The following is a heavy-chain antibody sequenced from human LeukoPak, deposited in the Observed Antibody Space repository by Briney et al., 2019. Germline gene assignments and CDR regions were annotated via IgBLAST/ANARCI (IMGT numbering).Heavy chain of an antibody. CDR1: GFTFNNYV. J-gene: IGHJ4*02. V-gene: IGHV3-43*02. D-gene: IGHD5-24*01. Sequence: GGSLRLSCAASGFTFNNYVMSWIRQAPGKGLEWVSVVSNSGGSTYYADSVKGRFTISRDNSKNSLYLQMNSLRSEDIALYYCAKDPGRRDGYNLGTYYWGQGTLVTVSS. CDR3: AKDPGRRDGYNLGTYY. CDR2: VSNSGGST.